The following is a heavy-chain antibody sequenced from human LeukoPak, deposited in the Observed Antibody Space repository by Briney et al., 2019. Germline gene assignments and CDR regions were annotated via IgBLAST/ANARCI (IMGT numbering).Heavy chain of an antibody. J-gene: IGHJ4*02. CDR3: ARDRFNPGGYFDY. D-gene: IGHD3-10*01. CDR2: IIPIFGTA. Sequence: GASVKVSCKASGGTFSSYAISWVRQAPGQGLEWMGGIIPIFGTANYAQKFQGRVTITADESTSTAYMELSSLRSEDTAVYYCARDRFNPGGYFDYWGQGTLVTVSS. V-gene: IGHV1-69*13. CDR1: GGTFSSYA.